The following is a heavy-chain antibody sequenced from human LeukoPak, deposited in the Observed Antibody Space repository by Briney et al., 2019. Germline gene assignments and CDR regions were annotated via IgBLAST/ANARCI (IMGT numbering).Heavy chain of an antibody. CDR3: ASGGLRSFSVDY. Sequence: GGSLRLSCAASGFTFSSYAMSWVRQAPGKGLEWVSAISGSGGSTYYADSVKGRFTISRDNAKNTLYLQMNSLRADDAAVYFCASGGLRSFSVDYWGQGTLVTVSS. CDR2: ISGSGGST. D-gene: IGHD3-16*01. J-gene: IGHJ4*02. V-gene: IGHV3-23*01. CDR1: GFTFSSYA.